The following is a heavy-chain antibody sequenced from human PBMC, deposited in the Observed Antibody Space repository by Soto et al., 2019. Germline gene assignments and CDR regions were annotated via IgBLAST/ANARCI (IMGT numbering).Heavy chain of an antibody. D-gene: IGHD6-19*01. Sequence: GGSLRLSCAASGFTFSSYSMNWVRQAPGKGLEWVSSISSSSSYIYYADSVKGRFTISRDNAKNSLYLQMNSLRAEDTAVYYCARGHYSSGWYVDWYFDLWGRGTLVTVSS. V-gene: IGHV3-21*01. CDR2: ISSSSSYI. J-gene: IGHJ2*01. CDR1: GFTFSSYS. CDR3: ARGHYSSGWYVDWYFDL.